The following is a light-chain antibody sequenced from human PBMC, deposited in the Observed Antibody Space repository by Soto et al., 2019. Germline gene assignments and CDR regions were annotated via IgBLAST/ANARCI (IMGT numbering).Light chain of an antibody. V-gene: IGKV1-39*01. J-gene: IGKJ1*01. CDR2: AAS. CDR1: QSISSY. Sequence: DIQMTQSASSLSASVGDRVTITCRASQSISSYLNWYQQKPGKAPKLLIYAASSLQSGVPSRFSGSGSGTDFTLTISSLQPEDFATYYCQQSYSTPPLTFGQGTKVEIK. CDR3: QQSYSTPPLT.